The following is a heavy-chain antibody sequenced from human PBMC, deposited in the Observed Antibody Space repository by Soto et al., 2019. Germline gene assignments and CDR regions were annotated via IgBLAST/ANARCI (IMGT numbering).Heavy chain of an antibody. CDR3: ARATYYDFWSGARPFDY. CDR1: GFTFSSYW. D-gene: IGHD3-3*01. Sequence: GGSLRLSCAASGFTFSSYWMSWVRQAPGKGLEWVANIKEDGSEKYYVDSVKGRFTISRDNAKNSLYLQMNSLRAEDTAVYYCARATYYDFWSGARPFDYWGQGTLVTVSS. V-gene: IGHV3-7*01. CDR2: IKEDGSEK. J-gene: IGHJ4*02.